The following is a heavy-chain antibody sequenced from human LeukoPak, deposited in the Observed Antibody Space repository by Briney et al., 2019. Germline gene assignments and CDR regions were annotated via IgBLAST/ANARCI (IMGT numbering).Heavy chain of an antibody. CDR1: GFTFSSYS. J-gene: IGHJ4*02. CDR3: ASMNLGYCSSTSCTNWDY. CDR2: ISSSSSTI. Sequence: GGSLRLSCAASGFTFSSYSMNWVRQAPGKGLEWVSYISSSSSTIYYADSVKGRFTISRDNAKNSLYLQMNSLRAEDTAVYYCASMNLGYCSSTSCTNWDYWGQGTLVSVSS. V-gene: IGHV3-48*04. D-gene: IGHD2-2*01.